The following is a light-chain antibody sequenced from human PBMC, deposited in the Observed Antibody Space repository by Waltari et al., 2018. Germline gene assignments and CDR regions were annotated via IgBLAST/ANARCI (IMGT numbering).Light chain of an antibody. J-gene: IGKJ1*01. CDR3: QQYRHWPWK. CDR1: QSVSSD. Sequence: EIVLTQSPATLSLFPGERATRSCRASQSVSSDLAWYQQKPGQAPRFLIYDRSRRVTGIPDRFRGSGSETGFTLTISSLEPEDFAIYYCQQYRHWPWKFGQGTRVEIK. V-gene: IGKV3-11*01. CDR2: DRS.